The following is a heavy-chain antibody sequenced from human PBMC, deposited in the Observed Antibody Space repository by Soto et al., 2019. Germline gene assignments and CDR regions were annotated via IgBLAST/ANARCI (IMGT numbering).Heavy chain of an antibody. CDR3: ATSDDYIWGSV. J-gene: IGHJ4*02. CDR2: IYHTGST. V-gene: IGHV4-4*02. D-gene: IGHD3-16*01. CDR1: SGSISSSTW. Sequence: QVQLQESGPGLVKPSGTLSLTCAVSSGSISSSTWLSWVRQAPGKGLEWIGEIYHTGSTKYSPSRTRRITMSVNKSKKQFSLKLNSVTAADSVVYYCATSDDYIWGSVWGQGTLVTVSS.